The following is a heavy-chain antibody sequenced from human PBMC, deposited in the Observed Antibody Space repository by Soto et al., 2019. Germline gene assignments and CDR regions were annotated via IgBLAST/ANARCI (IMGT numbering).Heavy chain of an antibody. CDR2: IWYDASNK. Sequence: QVQLVESGGGVVQPGRSLRLSCAASGFTFSSNGMHWVRQAPGKGLEWVATIWYDASNKYYADSVKGRFTISRVNSKNTLYVQMNNLRAEDTAVYYCAKEGNMGSSSWYYFDYWGQGTLVTVSS. D-gene: IGHD6-13*01. CDR3: AKEGNMGSSSWYYFDY. J-gene: IGHJ4*02. V-gene: IGHV3-33*06. CDR1: GFTFSSNG.